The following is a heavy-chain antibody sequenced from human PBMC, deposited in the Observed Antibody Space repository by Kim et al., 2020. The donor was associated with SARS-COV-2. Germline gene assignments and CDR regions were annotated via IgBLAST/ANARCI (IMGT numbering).Heavy chain of an antibody. CDR1: GFTVSSNY. V-gene: IGHV3-66*01. D-gene: IGHD1-26*01. CDR3: ARSVGATYYFDY. CDR2: IYSGGST. J-gene: IGHJ4*02. Sequence: GGSLRLSCAASGFTVSSNYMSWVRQAPGKGLEWVSVIYSGGSTYYADSVKGRFTISRDNSKNTLYLQMNSLRAEDTAVYYCARSVGATYYFDYWGQGTLVPVSS.